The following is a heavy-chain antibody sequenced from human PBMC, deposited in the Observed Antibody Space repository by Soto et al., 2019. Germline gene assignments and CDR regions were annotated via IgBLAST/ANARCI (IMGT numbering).Heavy chain of an antibody. Sequence: GGSLRLSCAASGFTFSSYSMNWVRQAPGKGLEWVSSISSSSSYIYYADSVKGRFTISRDNAKNSLYLQMNSLRAEDTAVYYCARDSEEYGDYPGMDVWGQGTTVTVSS. J-gene: IGHJ6*02. V-gene: IGHV3-21*01. D-gene: IGHD4-17*01. CDR1: GFTFSSYS. CDR3: ARDSEEYGDYPGMDV. CDR2: ISSSSSYI.